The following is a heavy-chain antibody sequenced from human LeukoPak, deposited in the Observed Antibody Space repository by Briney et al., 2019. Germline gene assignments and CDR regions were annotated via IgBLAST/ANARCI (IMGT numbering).Heavy chain of an antibody. V-gene: IGHV4-59*01. Sequence: PSETLSLTCTVSGGSISSYYWSWIRQPPGKELEWIGSIYYSGSTNYNPSLKSRVTLSVDTSKNQFSLKLSSVTAADTAVYYCARVEDGYCSNGSCFFDYWGQGTLVTVSS. CDR2: IYYSGST. D-gene: IGHD2-15*01. CDR1: GGSISSYY. CDR3: ARVEDGYCSNGSCFFDY. J-gene: IGHJ4*02.